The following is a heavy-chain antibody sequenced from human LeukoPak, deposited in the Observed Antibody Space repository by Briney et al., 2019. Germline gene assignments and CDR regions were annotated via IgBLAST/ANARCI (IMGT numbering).Heavy chain of an antibody. J-gene: IGHJ4*02. CDR3: ARATTTVTTKNYFDY. Sequence: PGGSLRLSCAASGFTFSSYWMSWVRPTPGKGLEWVANIKQDGSEKYYVDSVKGRFTISRDNTKNSLYLQMNSLRAEDTAVYYCARATTTVTTKNYFDYWGQGTLVTVSS. CDR1: GFTFSSYW. D-gene: IGHD4-17*01. CDR2: IKQDGSEK. V-gene: IGHV3-7*04.